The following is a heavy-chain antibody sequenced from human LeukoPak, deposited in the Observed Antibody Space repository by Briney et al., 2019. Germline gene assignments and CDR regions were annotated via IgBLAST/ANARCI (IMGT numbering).Heavy chain of an antibody. Sequence: GGSLRLSCAASGFTFNTYAMNWVREAPGKGLEWVSAISDSGGSTYYADSVKGRFTISRDNSKNTVYLQIHRLRAEDTAVYYCAKGKGSSSSSIDWWGQGTLVTVSS. CDR3: AKGKGSSSSSIDW. CDR1: GFTFNTYA. J-gene: IGHJ4*02. CDR2: ISDSGGST. D-gene: IGHD2-15*01. V-gene: IGHV3-23*01.